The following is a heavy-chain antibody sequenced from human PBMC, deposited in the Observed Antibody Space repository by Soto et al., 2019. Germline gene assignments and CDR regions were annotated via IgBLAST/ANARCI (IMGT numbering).Heavy chain of an antibody. CDR2: IYYSGST. CDR1: GGSISSSGYY. Sequence: QLQLQESGPGLVKPSETLSLTCTVSGGSISSSGYYWGWIRQPPGKGLEWIGSIYYSGSTYYNPSLKSRVTISVDTSKNQFSLKLSSVTAADTAVYYCARAPLYDYVWGSYRTHYFDYWGQGTLVTVSS. D-gene: IGHD3-16*02. V-gene: IGHV4-39*01. CDR3: ARAPLYDYVWGSYRTHYFDY. J-gene: IGHJ4*02.